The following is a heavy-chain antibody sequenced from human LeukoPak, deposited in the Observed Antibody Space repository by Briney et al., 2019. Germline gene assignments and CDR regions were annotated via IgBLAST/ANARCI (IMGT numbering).Heavy chain of an antibody. D-gene: IGHD6-19*01. CDR3: ARDHIAVAGPFDY. CDR1: GFTFSSYS. CDR2: ISSSSSYI. V-gene: IGHV3-21*01. J-gene: IGHJ4*02. Sequence: GGSLRLSCAASGFTFSSYSMNWVRQAPGKGLEWVSSISSSSSYIYYADSVKGRFTISRDNDKNSLYLQMNSLRAEDTAVYYCARDHIAVAGPFDYWGQGTLVTVSS.